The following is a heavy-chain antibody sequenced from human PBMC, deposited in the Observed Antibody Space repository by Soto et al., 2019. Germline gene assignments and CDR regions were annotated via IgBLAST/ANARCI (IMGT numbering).Heavy chain of an antibody. J-gene: IGHJ5*02. CDR3: ARDPTSSSGWYGDNWFDP. CDR1: GFTFSSYA. Sequence: LRLACAASGFTFSSYAMHWVRQAPVKGLEWVAVISYDGSNKYYADSVKGRFTISRDNSKNTLYLQMNSLRAEDTAVYYCARDPTSSSGWYGDNWFDPWGQGTLVTVSS. CDR2: ISYDGSNK. V-gene: IGHV3-30-3*01. D-gene: IGHD6-19*01.